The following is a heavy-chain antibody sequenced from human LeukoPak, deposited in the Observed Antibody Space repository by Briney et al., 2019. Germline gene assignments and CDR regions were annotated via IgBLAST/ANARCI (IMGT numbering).Heavy chain of an antibody. CDR3: ARDSPYYYDSSGYYPDAFDI. Sequence: GGSLRLSCAASGFTVSSNYMSWVRQAPGKGLEWVSVIYSGGSTYYADSVKGRFTISRDNSKNTLYLQMNSLRAEDTAVYYCARDSPYYYDSSGYYPDAFDIWGQGTMVTVSS. V-gene: IGHV3-66*01. J-gene: IGHJ3*02. CDR2: IYSGGST. D-gene: IGHD3-22*01. CDR1: GFTVSSNY.